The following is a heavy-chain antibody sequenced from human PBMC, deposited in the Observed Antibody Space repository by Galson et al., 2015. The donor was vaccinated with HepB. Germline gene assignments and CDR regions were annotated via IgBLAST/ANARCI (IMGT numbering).Heavy chain of an antibody. Sequence: SLRLSCAASGFTFDDYGMSWVRQAPGKGLEWVSGINWNGGSTGYADSVKGRFTISRDNAKNSLYLQMNSLRAEDTALYYCARDGGPPTVTTANYWYFDLWGRGTLVTVSS. V-gene: IGHV3-20*04. J-gene: IGHJ2*01. D-gene: IGHD4-17*01. CDR1: GFTFDDYG. CDR2: INWNGGST. CDR3: ARDGGPPTVTTANYWYFDL.